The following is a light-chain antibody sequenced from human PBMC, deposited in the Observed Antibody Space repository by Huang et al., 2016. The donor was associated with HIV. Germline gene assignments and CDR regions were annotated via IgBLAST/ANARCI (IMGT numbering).Light chain of an antibody. CDR3: QQYNNWPPWT. CDR1: QSVSSN. CDR2: GAS. V-gene: IGKV3-15*01. J-gene: IGKJ1*01. Sequence: ETVMTQSPVTLSVSPGETATLACRASQSVSSNLAWYQQKPGQAPRLLIYGASTRATDIPARFSGSGSGTEFTLTISSLQSEDFAVYYCQQYNNWPPWTFGQGTQVEIK.